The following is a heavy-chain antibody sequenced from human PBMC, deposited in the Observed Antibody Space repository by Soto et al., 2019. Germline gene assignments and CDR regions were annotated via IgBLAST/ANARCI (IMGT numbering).Heavy chain of an antibody. CDR3: AKDFTPDGYWDFDY. CDR2: VLPTASST. CDR1: GFTFSTYT. V-gene: IGHV3-23*01. Sequence: LRLSCAASGFTFSTYTMNWVRQAPGKGLEWVSAVLPTASSTFYADSVKGRFTISRDNSKNTLYLQMTNLRAEDTAVYYCAKDFTPDGYWDFDYWGQGTLVTVSS. J-gene: IGHJ4*02. D-gene: IGHD4-17*01.